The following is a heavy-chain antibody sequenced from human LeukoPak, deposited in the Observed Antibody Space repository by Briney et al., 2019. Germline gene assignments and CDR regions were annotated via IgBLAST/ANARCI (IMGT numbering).Heavy chain of an antibody. D-gene: IGHD3-22*01. CDR3: ARASRYYDSSGGFDY. CDR1: GFTLSSYS. CDR2: ISSSSGYI. Sequence: GGSLRLSCAASGFTLSSYSMNWVRQAPGKGLEWVSSISSSSGYIYYADSVKGRFTISRDNAKNSLYLQMNSLRAEDTAVYYCARASRYYDSSGGFDYWGQGTLVTVSS. V-gene: IGHV3-21*01. J-gene: IGHJ4*02.